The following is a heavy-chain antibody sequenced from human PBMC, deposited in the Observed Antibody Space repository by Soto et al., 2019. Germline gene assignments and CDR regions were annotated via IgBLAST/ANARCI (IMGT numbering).Heavy chain of an antibody. D-gene: IGHD1-26*01. Sequence: SETLSLTCTVSGGSLSNNYWSWIRQPPGKGLEWIGYIYYSGSTYYNPSLKSRVTISVDTSKNQFSLKLSSVTAADTAVYYCARAVRGSYYDYWGQGTLVTVSS. CDR2: IYYSGST. CDR1: GGSLSNNY. J-gene: IGHJ4*02. CDR3: ARAVRGSYYDY. V-gene: IGHV4-30-4*01.